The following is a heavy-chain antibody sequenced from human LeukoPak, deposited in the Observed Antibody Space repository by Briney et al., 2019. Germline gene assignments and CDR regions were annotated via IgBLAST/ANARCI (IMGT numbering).Heavy chain of an antibody. CDR1: GFTFNKYW. D-gene: IGHD1-26*01. Sequence: GGSLRLSCSASGFTFNKYWMSWVRQAPGKGLEWVANIKEDGSEKNYVDSVKGRFTISRDNAEKSLYLQMNSLRAEDTAVYYCARDEIGGSFEYWGQGTQVTVSS. J-gene: IGHJ4*02. V-gene: IGHV3-7*01. CDR2: IKEDGSEK. CDR3: ARDEIGGSFEY.